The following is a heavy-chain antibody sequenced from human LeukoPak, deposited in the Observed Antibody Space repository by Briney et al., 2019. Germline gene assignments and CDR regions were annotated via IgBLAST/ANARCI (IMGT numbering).Heavy chain of an antibody. Sequence: GGSLRLSCAASGFTVSSNYMNWVRQAPGKGLEWVSVIYSSGSTYYADSVKGRFTISRDNSKNTVYLEMNSLRAEDTAVYYCARDPDGGHFDYWGQGILVTVSS. CDR2: IYSSGST. V-gene: IGHV3-53*01. CDR3: ARDPDGGHFDY. CDR1: GFTVSSNY. D-gene: IGHD4-23*01. J-gene: IGHJ4*02.